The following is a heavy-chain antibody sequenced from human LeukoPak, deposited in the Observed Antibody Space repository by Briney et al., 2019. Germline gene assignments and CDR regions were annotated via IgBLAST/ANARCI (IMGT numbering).Heavy chain of an antibody. CDR2: IYYSGYT. CDR3: ARAVWGSPYFDY. D-gene: IGHD3-16*01. Sequence: SETRSLTCTVSGGSISSYYWSWIRQPPGKGLEWIGYIYYSGYTNYNPFLKSRVTISVDTSKNQFSLKLSPVTAADTAVYYCARAVWGSPYFDYWGQGTLVTVSS. CDR1: GGSISSYY. V-gene: IGHV4-59*01. J-gene: IGHJ4*02.